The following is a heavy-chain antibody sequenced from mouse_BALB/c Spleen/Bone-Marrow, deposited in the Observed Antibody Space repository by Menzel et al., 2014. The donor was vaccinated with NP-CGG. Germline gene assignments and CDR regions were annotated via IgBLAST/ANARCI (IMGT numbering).Heavy chain of an antibody. CDR2: IDPANGNT. V-gene: IGHV14-3*02. Sequence: VQLQHPGAELVKPGASVKLSCTASGFNIKDTYMHWVKQRPEQGLEWIGRIDPANGNTKYDPKFQGKATITADTSSNTDYLQLSSLTSEDTAVYYCARPGGYGNYLAWFAYWGQGTLVTVSA. D-gene: IGHD2-10*02. CDR3: ARPGGYGNYLAWFAY. J-gene: IGHJ3*01. CDR1: GFNIKDTY.